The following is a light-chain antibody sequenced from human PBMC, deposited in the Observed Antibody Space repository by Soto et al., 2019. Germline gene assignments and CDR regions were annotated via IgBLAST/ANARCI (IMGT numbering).Light chain of an antibody. Sequence: QSVLTQPASVSGSPGKSITISCTGTSSDVGGYNYVSWYQQHPGKAPKLMIYDVSNRPSGVSNRFSGSKSGNTASLTISGLQAEDEADYYCSSYTSSSLYVFGTGTKLTVL. V-gene: IGLV2-14*01. CDR2: DVS. J-gene: IGLJ1*01. CDR3: SSYTSSSLYV. CDR1: SSDVGGYNY.